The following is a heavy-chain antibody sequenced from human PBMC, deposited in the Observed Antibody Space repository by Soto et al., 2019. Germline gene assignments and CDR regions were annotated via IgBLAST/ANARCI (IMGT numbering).Heavy chain of an antibody. CDR3: ARYCSGGSCSLGYYYYGMDV. CDR1: GYTLTSYY. D-gene: IGHD2-15*01. V-gene: IGHV1-46*01. CDR2: IKSSGGYT. J-gene: IGHJ6*02. Sequence: GASVKVSCKASGYTLTSYYMHWVRQAPGQGLEWMALIKSSGGYTSYAQKFQGRVTITADESTSTAYMELSSLRSEDAAVYYCARYCSGGSCSLGYYYYGMDVWGQGTTVTVSS.